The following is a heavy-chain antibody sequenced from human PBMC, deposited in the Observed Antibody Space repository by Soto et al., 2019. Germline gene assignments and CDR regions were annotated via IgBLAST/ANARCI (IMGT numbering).Heavy chain of an antibody. D-gene: IGHD1-1*01. CDR3: ARVRRTEGALPLGAFDI. J-gene: IGHJ3*02. CDR1: GGSIGTYY. V-gene: IGHV4-4*07. Sequence: QVKLQESGPGLVKPSETLSLTCNVSGGSIGTYYWCWIRQPAGKGLEWIGGVYTSGSTNYNPSLTARVTRSVHTSKTQFSLNLSSVTASETAIYYCARVRRTEGALPLGAFDIWGQGTMVTVSS. CDR2: VYTSGST.